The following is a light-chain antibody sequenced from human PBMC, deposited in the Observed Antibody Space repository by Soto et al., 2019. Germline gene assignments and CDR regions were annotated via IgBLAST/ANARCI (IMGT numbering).Light chain of an antibody. Sequence: DIVMTQTPLSLPVTLGQPASISCRSSQSLSHSNGDTYLSWLHQRPGQPPILLIYKISNRYSEVLDRFSGSGAETDFTLKISRVEAEDVGIYDCMHALEFRITLGGVTKLEIK. CDR3: MHALEFRIT. CDR1: QSLSHSNGDTY. CDR2: KIS. V-gene: IGKV2-24*01. J-gene: IGKJ4*01.